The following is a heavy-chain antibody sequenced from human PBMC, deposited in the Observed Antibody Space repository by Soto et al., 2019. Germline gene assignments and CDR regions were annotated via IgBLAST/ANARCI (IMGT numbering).Heavy chain of an antibody. CDR1: GGTFSRHA. CDR2: IIPIFGTA. J-gene: IGHJ4*02. D-gene: IGHD3-22*01. CDR3: ARGWGYDSNDYYYAY. Sequence: QVQLVQSGAEVRKPGSSVKVSCKASGGTFSRHAISWVRQAPGQGLAWMGGIIPIFGTANHAQKFQGRVTIIADESTSTVYMELSSLRSEDTAMCYCARGWGYDSNDYYYAYWGQGTLVIVSS. V-gene: IGHV1-69*01.